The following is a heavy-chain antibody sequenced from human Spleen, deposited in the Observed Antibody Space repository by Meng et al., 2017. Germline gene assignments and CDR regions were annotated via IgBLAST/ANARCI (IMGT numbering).Heavy chain of an antibody. V-gene: IGHV1-46*03. J-gene: IGHJ4*02. CDR1: GYIFTDYY. CDR2: ISRSGGST. Sequence: QVQMVQSGTEVKRPGASVKVSCKTSGYIFTDYYIHWVRQAPGQGLEWMGVISRSGGSTSYAQKFQDRISVTRDTSTSTVYMELRSLRPNDTAVYYCTRGGCKSSSCYAEHWGQGTLVTVSS. CDR3: TRGGCKSSSCYAEH. D-gene: IGHD3-16*01.